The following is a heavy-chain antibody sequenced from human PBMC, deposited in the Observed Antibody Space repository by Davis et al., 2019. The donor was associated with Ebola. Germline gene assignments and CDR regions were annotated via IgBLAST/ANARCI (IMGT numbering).Heavy chain of an antibody. J-gene: IGHJ5*02. CDR2: IIPILGIA. V-gene: IGHV1-69*04. CDR3: ARDNPNIGYCSSTSCYFGNWFDP. D-gene: IGHD2-2*01. CDR1: GGTFSSYA. Sequence: SVKVSCKASGGTFSSYAISWVRQAPGQGLEWMGRIIPILGIANYAQKFQGRVTITADKSTSTAYMELSSLRSEDTAVYYCARDNPNIGYCSSTSCYFGNWFDPWGQGTLVTDSS.